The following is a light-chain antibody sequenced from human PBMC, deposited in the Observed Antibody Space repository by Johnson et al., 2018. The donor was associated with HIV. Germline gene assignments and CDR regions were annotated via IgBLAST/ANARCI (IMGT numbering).Light chain of an antibody. V-gene: IGLV1-51*01. CDR3: GTWDSSLSVYV. J-gene: IGLJ1*01. CDR2: DNY. CDR1: TSNIGNND. Sequence: QYVLTQPPSVSAAPGQKVTFSCSGSTSNIGNNDVSWYRHLPGTAPKLLIYDNYKRPSGIPDRFSGSKSGTSATMDITGLQTGDEADYYCGTWDSSLSVYVFGTGTKVTVL.